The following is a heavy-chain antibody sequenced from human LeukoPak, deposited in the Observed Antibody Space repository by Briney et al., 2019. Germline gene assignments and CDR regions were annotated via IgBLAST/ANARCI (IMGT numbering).Heavy chain of an antibody. J-gene: IGHJ4*02. CDR1: GGSISSSSYY. D-gene: IGHD3-22*01. Sequence: SETLSLTCTVSGGSISSSSYYWGWIRQPPGKGLEWIGSIYCSGSTYYNPSLKSRVTISVDTSKNQFSLKLSSVTAADTAVYYCKVDYYDSSGYFDYWGQGTLVTVSS. CDR3: KVDYYDSSGYFDY. CDR2: IYCSGST. V-gene: IGHV4-39*01.